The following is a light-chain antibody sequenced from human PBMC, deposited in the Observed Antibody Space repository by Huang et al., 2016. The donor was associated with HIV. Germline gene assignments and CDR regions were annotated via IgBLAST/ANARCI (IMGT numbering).Light chain of an antibody. CDR1: QSVSSN. CDR3: QQYNNWPRT. CDR2: DAS. J-gene: IGKJ1*01. Sequence: EILMTQSPATLSVSPGGEATLSCRASQSVSSNLACYQQKPGQAPRLLIYDASTRATGVPARFSGSGSGTEFTLTISSLQSEDFAVYYCQQYNNWPRTFGQGTKVEIK. V-gene: IGKV3-15*01.